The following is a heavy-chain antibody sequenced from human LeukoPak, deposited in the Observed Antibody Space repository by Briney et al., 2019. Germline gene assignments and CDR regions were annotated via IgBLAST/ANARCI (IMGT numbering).Heavy chain of an antibody. D-gene: IGHD4-17*01. CDR2: IYPSVNT. J-gene: IGHJ3*02. CDR1: GASISSYY. Sequence: SETLSLTCNVSGASISSYYWSWMRQPPGKGLEWIGYIYPSVNTYYNPSLKGRVTISVDTSKNQFSLKLSSVTAADTAVYYCATLKEGTQLLYGDPGAFDIWGQGTMVTVSS. V-gene: IGHV4-4*09. CDR3: ATLKEGTQLLYGDPGAFDI.